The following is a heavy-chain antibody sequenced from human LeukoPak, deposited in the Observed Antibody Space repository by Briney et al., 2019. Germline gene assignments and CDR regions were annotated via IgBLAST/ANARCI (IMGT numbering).Heavy chain of an antibody. Sequence: PGGSLRLSCAASGFTFSSYAMSWVRQAPGKGLEGVSTISGSRTYYADSVKGRFTISRDNSKNTLYLQMNSLRAEDTAVYYCAIHHFLEWLGGPWGQGTLVTVSS. CDR3: AIHHFLEWLGGP. D-gene: IGHD3-3*01. J-gene: IGHJ5*02. CDR1: GFTFSSYA. V-gene: IGHV3-23*01. CDR2: ISGSRT.